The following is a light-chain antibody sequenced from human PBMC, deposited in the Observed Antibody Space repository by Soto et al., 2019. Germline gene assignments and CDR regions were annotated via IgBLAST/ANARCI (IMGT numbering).Light chain of an antibody. J-gene: IGKJ1*01. Sequence: IQLTQSPFSLFSFVGDRVIITCRASQSISSWLAWYQQKPGKAPKLLIYDASNLESGVPSRFGGSGSGTEFTLTISSLQPDDFATYYCQQYISYWTFAQGTKVDVK. CDR1: QSISSW. CDR3: QQYISYWT. V-gene: IGKV1-5*01. CDR2: DAS.